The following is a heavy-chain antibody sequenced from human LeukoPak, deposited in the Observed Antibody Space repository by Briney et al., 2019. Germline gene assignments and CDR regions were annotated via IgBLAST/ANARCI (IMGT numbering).Heavy chain of an antibody. CDR2: IYHSGST. CDR1: GGSISSSNW. D-gene: IGHD1-1*01. CDR3: AREGTTFDAFDI. J-gene: IGHJ3*02. V-gene: IGHV4-4*02. Sequence: SGTLSLTCAVSGGSISSSNWWSWVRQPPGKGLEWIGEIYHSGSTNYNPSLKRRVTISVDKSKNQFSLRLSSVTAADTAVYFCAREGTTFDAFDIWGQGTMVTVSS.